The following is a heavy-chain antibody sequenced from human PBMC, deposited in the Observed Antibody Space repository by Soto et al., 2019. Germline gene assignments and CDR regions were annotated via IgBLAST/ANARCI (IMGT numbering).Heavy chain of an antibody. D-gene: IGHD4-17*01. CDR1: GGSISSGGYY. J-gene: IGHJ3*02. Sequence: SETLSLTCTVSGGSISSGGYYWSWIRQHPGKGLEWIGYIYYSGSTYYNPALKSRVIISVEASKNQFSLKLSSVTAADTAVYYCARSTVEVETDAFDIWGQGTMVTVSS. CDR2: IYYSGST. CDR3: ARSTVEVETDAFDI. V-gene: IGHV4-31*03.